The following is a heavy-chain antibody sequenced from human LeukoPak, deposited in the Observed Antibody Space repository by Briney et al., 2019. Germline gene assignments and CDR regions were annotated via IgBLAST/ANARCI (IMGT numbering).Heavy chain of an antibody. J-gene: IGHJ4*02. CDR1: GFTFRGSA. V-gene: IGHV3-73*01. Sequence: PGGSLRLSCAASGFTFRGSAIDWVRQASGKGLEWVGRIRSNANSYATTYAASVKGRFTISREDSKHTAYLQMNSLKIEDTAMYYCTRSLDYSGNPQEDWGQGTLVAVSS. CDR2: IRSNANSYAT. CDR3: TRSLDYSGNPQED. D-gene: IGHD4-23*01.